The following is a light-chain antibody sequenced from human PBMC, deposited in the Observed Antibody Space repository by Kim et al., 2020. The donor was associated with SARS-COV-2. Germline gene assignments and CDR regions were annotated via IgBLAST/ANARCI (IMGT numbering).Light chain of an antibody. CDR2: GAS. CDR3: QQYNNWPPMYT. Sequence: EIVMTQSPATLSVSPGERATLSCRASQSLGSNLAWYQQKPGQAPRLLIYGASTRAPGIPATFSGSGSGTEFTLTISSLQSEDFAVYYCQQYNNWPPMYTFGQGTKLE. CDR1: QSLGSN. V-gene: IGKV3-15*01. J-gene: IGKJ2*01.